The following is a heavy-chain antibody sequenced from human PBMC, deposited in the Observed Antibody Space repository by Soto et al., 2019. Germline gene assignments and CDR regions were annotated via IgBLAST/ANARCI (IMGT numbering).Heavy chain of an antibody. CDR1: GGTIRSGAYS. D-gene: IGHD3-22*01. J-gene: IGHJ4*02. Sequence: PSETQSLTCSVSGGTIRSGAYSWSWIRQPPGKGLEWIGYIYHSGSTYYNPSLKSRVTISVDRSKNQFSLKLSSVTAADTAVYYCARGGVDYYDSSGYYFSPYYFDYWGQGTLVTVSS. CDR2: IYHSGST. V-gene: IGHV4-30-2*01. CDR3: ARGGVDYYDSSGYYFSPYYFDY.